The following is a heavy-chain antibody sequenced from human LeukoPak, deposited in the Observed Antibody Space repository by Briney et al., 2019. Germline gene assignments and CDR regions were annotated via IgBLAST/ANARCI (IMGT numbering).Heavy chain of an antibody. CDR2: ISGSGGST. Sequence: GGSLRLSCAASGFTFNTYAMSWVRQAPEKGLEWVSTISGSGGSTYYADSVKGRFTISRDNSKNTLYLQMNSLRAEDTAVYYCAKYTAYSTGWPSYWGQGTLVTVS. V-gene: IGHV3-23*01. CDR1: GFTFNTYA. D-gene: IGHD6-19*01. J-gene: IGHJ4*02. CDR3: AKYTAYSTGWPSY.